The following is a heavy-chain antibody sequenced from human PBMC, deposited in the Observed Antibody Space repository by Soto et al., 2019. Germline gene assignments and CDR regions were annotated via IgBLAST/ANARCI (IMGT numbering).Heavy chain of an antibody. CDR2: INPNSGGT. D-gene: IGHD6-19*01. V-gene: IGHV1-2*04. J-gene: IGHJ4*02. CDR1: GYTLTGYY. Sequence: ASVKVSCKASGYTLTGYYMHWVRQAPGQGLEWMGWINPNSGGTNYAQKFQGWVTMTRDTSISTAYMELSRLRSDDTAVYYCARAYSSGWGVDYWGQGTLVTVSS. CDR3: ARAYSSGWGVDY.